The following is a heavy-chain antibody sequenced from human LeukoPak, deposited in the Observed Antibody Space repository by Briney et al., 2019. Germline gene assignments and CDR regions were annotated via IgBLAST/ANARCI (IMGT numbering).Heavy chain of an antibody. J-gene: IGHJ4*02. D-gene: IGHD3-10*01. CDR1: GYSISSGFY. CDR2: VYHGGSS. CDR3: ARVSYYYGSGSYWGQVWYYFDY. V-gene: IGHV4-38-2*02. Sequence: SETLSLTCTVSGYSISSGFYWGWIRQPPGKGLEWIGNVYHGGSSYYNPSLKSRVTMSVDTSKNQFSLKLSSVTAADTAVYYCARVSYYYGSGSYWGQVWYYFDYWGQGTLVTVSS.